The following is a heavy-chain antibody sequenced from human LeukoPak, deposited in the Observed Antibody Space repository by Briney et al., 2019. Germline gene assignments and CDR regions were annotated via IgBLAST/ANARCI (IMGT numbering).Heavy chain of an antibody. CDR2: ITISTGII. D-gene: IGHD6-13*01. CDR3: ARETPYSSSWTVFDY. CDR1: GLTFTDVG. J-gene: IGHJ4*02. V-gene: IGHV3-48*01. Sequence: GGSLRLSCAVSGLTFTDVGMTWVRQAPGKGLEWVAYITISTGIIYYADSVKGRFTISRDNAKNSLYLQMNSLRAEDTAVYYCARETPYSSSWTVFDYWGQGTLVTVSS.